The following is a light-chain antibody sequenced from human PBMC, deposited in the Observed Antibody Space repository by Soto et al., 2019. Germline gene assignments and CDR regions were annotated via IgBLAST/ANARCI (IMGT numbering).Light chain of an antibody. CDR2: EVS. CDR3: SSYTGSTTLV. CDR1: NSDVGAFEY. J-gene: IGLJ2*01. V-gene: IGLV2-14*01. Sequence: QSALTQPASVSGSPGQSITISCTGTNSDVGAFEYVSWYQQHPGKAPKILIYEVSNRPSGVSNRFSGSKSGNTASLTISGLQAEDEADYYCSSYTGSTTLVFGGGTQLTVL.